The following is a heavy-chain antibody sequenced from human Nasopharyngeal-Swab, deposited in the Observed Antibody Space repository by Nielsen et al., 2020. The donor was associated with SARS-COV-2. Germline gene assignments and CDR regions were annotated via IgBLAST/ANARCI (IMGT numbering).Heavy chain of an antibody. Sequence: ASVKVSCKASGYTFTSYDINWVRQATGQGLEWMGWMNPNSGNTGYAQKFQGRVTMTRNTSISTAYMELSSLRSEDTAVYYCARAITGTTLGGVYYYYYYGMDVWGQGTTVTVSS. CDR2: MNPNSGNT. D-gene: IGHD1-20*01. CDR1: GYTFTSYD. V-gene: IGHV1-8*01. J-gene: IGHJ6*02. CDR3: ARAITGTTLGGVYYYYYYGMDV.